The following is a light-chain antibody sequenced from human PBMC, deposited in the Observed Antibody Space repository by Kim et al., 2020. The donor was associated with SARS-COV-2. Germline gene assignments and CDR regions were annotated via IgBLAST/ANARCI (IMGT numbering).Light chain of an antibody. CDR2: EVF. V-gene: IGLV2-23*02. Sequence: SITISCKGSSSDIGSYDLVSWYQQYPGDAPKLLIYEVFKRPSGVSDRFSASKSGNTASLTISGLQAEDEGDYYCCTYAGSSAPLVFGGGTKVTVL. CDR1: SSDIGSYDL. CDR3: CTYAGSSAPLV. J-gene: IGLJ2*01.